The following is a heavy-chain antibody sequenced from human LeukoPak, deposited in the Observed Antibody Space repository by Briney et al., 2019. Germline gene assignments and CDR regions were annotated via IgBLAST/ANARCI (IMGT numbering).Heavy chain of an antibody. V-gene: IGHV3-30*02. CDR2: IRYDGSNK. Sequence: GGSLRLSCAASGFTFSSYGMHWVRQAPGKGLEWVAFIRYDGSNKYYADSVKGRFTISRDNSKNTLYLQMNSLRAEDTAVYYCARGFLDADYWGQGTLVTVSS. CDR3: ARGFLDADY. J-gene: IGHJ4*02. CDR1: GFTFSSYG. D-gene: IGHD2/OR15-2a*01.